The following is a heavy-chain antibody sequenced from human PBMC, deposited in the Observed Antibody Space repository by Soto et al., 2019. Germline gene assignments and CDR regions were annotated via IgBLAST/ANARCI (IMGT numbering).Heavy chain of an antibody. D-gene: IGHD3-10*01. CDR1: GGTFSNYA. CDR2: IIPIFGPA. Sequence: QVQLVQSGAEVKKPGSSVKVSCKASGGTFSNYAFTWVRQAPGQGLERVGGIIPIFGPANYAQNFQGRVTITADIFASTMYMELSSLRSEDTAVYYCARAFESGGFYYGMDVWGQGTTVTVSS. J-gene: IGHJ6*02. V-gene: IGHV1-69*14. CDR3: ARAFESGGFYYGMDV.